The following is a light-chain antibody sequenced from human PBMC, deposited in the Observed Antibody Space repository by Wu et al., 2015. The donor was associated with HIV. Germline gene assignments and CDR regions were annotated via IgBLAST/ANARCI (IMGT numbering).Light chain of an antibody. V-gene: IGKV3-20*01. CDR1: QSVSSY. Sequence: EIVLTQSPATLSLSPGERATLSCRASQSVSSYLAWYQQKPGQAPRLVIHGASSRVTGIPDRFSGSGSGTDFSLTITRLEPEDFGVYFCHQYGGILPHTFGQGTKLEIK. J-gene: IGKJ2*01. CDR3: HQYGGILPHT. CDR2: GAS.